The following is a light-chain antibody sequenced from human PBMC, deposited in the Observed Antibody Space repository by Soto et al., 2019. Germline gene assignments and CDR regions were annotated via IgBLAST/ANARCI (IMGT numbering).Light chain of an antibody. CDR2: AAX. CDR1: QGISSF. V-gene: IGKV1-9*01. CDR3: QQRNFFPIT. Sequence: DIHLTQSPSFLSASPGDRVTLPXRASQGISSFFAWYQQEPGXXPXLXXYAAXTXXRGVPSRFSGSGSGKEFTLTITSLQPEDFATYYCQQRNFFPITFGQGTRREIK. J-gene: IGKJ5*01.